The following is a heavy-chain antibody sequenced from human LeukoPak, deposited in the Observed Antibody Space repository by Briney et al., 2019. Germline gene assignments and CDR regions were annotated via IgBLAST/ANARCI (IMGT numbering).Heavy chain of an antibody. D-gene: IGHD2-2*02. CDR3: ARNLVGDIVVVPAAILGWFDP. Sequence: SETLSLTCTVSGVSISSSSYYWGWIRQPPGKGLEWIGSIYYSGSTYYNPSLKSRITISVDTSKNQFSLKLSSVTAADTAVYYCARNLVGDIVVVPAAILGWFDPWGQGTLVTVSS. CDR1: GVSISSSSYY. V-gene: IGHV4-39*01. J-gene: IGHJ5*02. CDR2: IYYSGST.